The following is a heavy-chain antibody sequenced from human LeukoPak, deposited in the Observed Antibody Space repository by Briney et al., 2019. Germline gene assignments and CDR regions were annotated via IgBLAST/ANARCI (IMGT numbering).Heavy chain of an antibody. D-gene: IGHD1-26*01. Sequence: SETLSLTCTVFGGSINSYYWSWIRQPPGKGLEWIGYIYYSGSTNYNPSLKSRVTISVDTSKNQFSLKVSSVTAADTAVYYCARVGGTNYYYYGKDVWGQGTTVTVSS. CDR2: IYYSGST. CDR3: ARVGGTNYYYYGKDV. J-gene: IGHJ6*02. CDR1: GGSINSYY. V-gene: IGHV4-59*01.